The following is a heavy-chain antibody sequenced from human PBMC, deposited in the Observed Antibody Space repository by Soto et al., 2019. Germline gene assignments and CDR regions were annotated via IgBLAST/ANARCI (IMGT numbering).Heavy chain of an antibody. CDR3: ARVKSFGTTSEAKNSHFAMDL. CDR2: IYYSGTT. D-gene: IGHD3-16*01. Sequence: SETLSLTCTVSDGFISNYYWSWVRQSPGKGLEWIGYIYYSGTTNYNPSLKSRVTILLDMSKNQFSLRLRSVTAADTAVYYCARVKSFGTTSEAKNSHFAMDLWGQGTTVT. V-gene: IGHV4-59*01. J-gene: IGHJ6*02. CDR1: DGFISNYY.